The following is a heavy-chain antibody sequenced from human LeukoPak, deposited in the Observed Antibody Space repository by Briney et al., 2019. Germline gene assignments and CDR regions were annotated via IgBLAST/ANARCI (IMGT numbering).Heavy chain of an antibody. J-gene: IGHJ4*02. CDR2: ISAYNGNT. CDR3: ARDQSSSWRAVGLFDY. V-gene: IGHV1-18*01. CDR1: GYTFTSYG. D-gene: IGHD6-13*01. Sequence: VSVKVSCKASGYTFTSYGISWVRQAPGQGLEWMGWISAYNGNTNYAQKLQGRVTMTTDTSTSTAYMELRSLRSDDTAVYYCARDQSSSWRAVGLFDYWGQGTLVTVSS.